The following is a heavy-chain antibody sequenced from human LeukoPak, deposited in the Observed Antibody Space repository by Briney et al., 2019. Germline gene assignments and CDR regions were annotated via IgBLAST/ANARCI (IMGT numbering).Heavy chain of an antibody. Sequence: GGSLRLSCAASGFTFSSYGMHWVRQAPGKGLEWVAFIRYDGSNKYYADSVKGRLTISRDNSKNTLYLQMNSLRAEDTAVYYCAKDPVGSTLTFDYWGQGTLVTVSS. CDR2: IRYDGSNK. J-gene: IGHJ4*02. CDR3: AKDPVGSTLTFDY. D-gene: IGHD1-26*01. CDR1: GFTFSSYG. V-gene: IGHV3-30*02.